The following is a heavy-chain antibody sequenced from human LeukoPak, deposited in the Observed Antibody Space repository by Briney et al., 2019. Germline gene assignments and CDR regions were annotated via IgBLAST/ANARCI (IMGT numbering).Heavy chain of an antibody. V-gene: IGHV4-38-2*01. CDR1: GYSISSGYY. Sequence: SETLSLTCAVSGYSISSGYYWGWIRQPPGKGLEWIGEINHSGSTNYNPSLKSRVTISVDTSKNQFSLKLSSVTAADTAVYYCARGPYCSSTSCYDNNWFDPWGQGTLVTVSS. J-gene: IGHJ5*02. CDR2: INHSGST. D-gene: IGHD2-2*01. CDR3: ARGPYCSSTSCYDNNWFDP.